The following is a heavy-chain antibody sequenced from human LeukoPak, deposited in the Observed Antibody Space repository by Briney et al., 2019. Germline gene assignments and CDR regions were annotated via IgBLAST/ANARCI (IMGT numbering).Heavy chain of an antibody. Sequence: SGTLSLTCAVSGDSISSSNWWSWVRQPPGKGLEWIGEIYHSGSTNYNPSLKSRVTISVDTSKNQFSLKLSSVTAADTAVYYCARETSQKGAHYMDVWGKGTTVTISS. CDR1: GDSISSSNW. J-gene: IGHJ6*03. V-gene: IGHV4-4*02. D-gene: IGHD3-16*01. CDR3: ARETSQKGAHYMDV. CDR2: IYHSGST.